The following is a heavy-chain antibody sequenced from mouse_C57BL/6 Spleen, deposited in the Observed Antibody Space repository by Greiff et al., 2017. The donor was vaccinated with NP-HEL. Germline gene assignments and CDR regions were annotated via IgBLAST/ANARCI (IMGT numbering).Heavy chain of an antibody. V-gene: IGHV2-5*01. D-gene: IGHD2-12*01. Sequence: VQLQQSGPGLVQPSQSLSITCTASGFSLTSYGVHWVRQSPGKGLEWLGVIWRGGSSDYNAAFMSRLSITKDNSKSQVFFKMNSLQADDTAIYYCAKNYYSTYYAMDYWGQGTSVTVSS. CDR3: AKNYYSTYYAMDY. CDR2: IWRGGSS. CDR1: GFSLTSYG. J-gene: IGHJ4*01.